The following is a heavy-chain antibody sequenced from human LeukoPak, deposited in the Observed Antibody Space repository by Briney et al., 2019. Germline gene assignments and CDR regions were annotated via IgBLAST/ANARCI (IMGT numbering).Heavy chain of an antibody. V-gene: IGHV3-23*01. CDR3: AKGAGDWNPIDY. Sequence: GGSLRLSCAASGFAFSSYAMRWVRQAPGKGLEWVSAISCNGGSTYYADSVKGRFTISRDNSKNTLYLQMNSLRAEDTAVYYCAKGAGDWNPIDYWGQGTLVTVSS. D-gene: IGHD1-1*01. CDR2: ISCNGGST. J-gene: IGHJ4*02. CDR1: GFAFSSYA.